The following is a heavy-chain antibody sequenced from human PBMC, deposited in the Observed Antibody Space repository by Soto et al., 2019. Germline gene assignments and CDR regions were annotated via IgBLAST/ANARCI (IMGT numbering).Heavy chain of an antibody. D-gene: IGHD3-10*01. CDR3: ARSLYYYGSGSIDWFDP. J-gene: IGHJ5*02. CDR1: GYTFTSYA. CDR2: IDAGNGNT. Sequence: ASVKVSSKASGYTFTSYAMHWVRQAPGQRLEWMGWIDAGNGNTKYSQKFQGRVTITRDTSASTAYMELSSLRSEDTAVYYCARSLYYYGSGSIDWFDPWGQGTLVTVSS. V-gene: IGHV1-3*01.